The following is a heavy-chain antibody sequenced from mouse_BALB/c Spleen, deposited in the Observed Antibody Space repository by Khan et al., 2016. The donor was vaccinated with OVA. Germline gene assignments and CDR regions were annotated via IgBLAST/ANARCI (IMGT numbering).Heavy chain of an antibody. J-gene: IGHJ3*01. Sequence: VQLKESGGGLVKPGGSLKLSCAASGFAFSSYDMSWVRQTPEKRLEWVAYISSGGGSTYYPDTVKGRFTISRDNAKNILYLQMGSLKSEDTDMYYCARHSGTWVAYWGQGTLVTVSA. D-gene: IGHD3-3*01. CDR2: ISSGGGST. CDR1: GFAFSSYD. CDR3: ARHSGTWVAY. V-gene: IGHV5-12-1*01.